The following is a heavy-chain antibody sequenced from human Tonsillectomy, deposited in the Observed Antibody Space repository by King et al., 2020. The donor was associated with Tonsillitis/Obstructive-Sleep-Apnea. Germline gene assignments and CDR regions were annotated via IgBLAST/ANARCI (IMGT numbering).Heavy chain of an antibody. CDR1: GFTFSDYG. V-gene: IGHV3-33*01. CDR3: ARTYYFKGYYYGMDV. Sequence: VQLVESGGGVVRPGRSLRLSCAASGFTFSDYGMHWVRQAPGKGLEWVAVIWYDGSNKYYADSVKGRFTISRDNSKNTVYLQMNSLRAEDTAVYYCARTYYFKGYYYGMDVWGQGTTVTVSS. J-gene: IGHJ6*02. CDR2: IWYDGSNK. D-gene: IGHD3-10*01.